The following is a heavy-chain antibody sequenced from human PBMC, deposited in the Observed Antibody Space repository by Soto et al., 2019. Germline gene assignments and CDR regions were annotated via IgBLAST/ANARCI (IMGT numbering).Heavy chain of an antibody. V-gene: IGHV4-59*01. CDR3: ERLSGRSAY. CDR1: FFSISSDY. Sequence: RSETRSGTCSVSFFSISSDYWSWIRQPPGNGLEWIGYIYYSGSTNYNRSLKSRVTISVDTSKNQLSLKLISVTSADTAVYYCERLSGRSAYWGQGTLVTVSS. J-gene: IGHJ4*02. D-gene: IGHD1-26*01. CDR2: IYYSGST.